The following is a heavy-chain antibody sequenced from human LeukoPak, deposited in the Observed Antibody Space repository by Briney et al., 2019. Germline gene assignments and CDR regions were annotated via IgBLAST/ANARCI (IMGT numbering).Heavy chain of an antibody. Sequence: ASVKVSCKASGYTFTGYYMHWVRQAPGQGLEWMGWINPSSGGTNYAQKFQGRVTMTRDTSISTAYMELSRLRSDDTAVYYCARDLTTGYYYDSSGHNWFDPWGQGTLVTVSS. D-gene: IGHD3-22*01. CDR1: GYTFTGYY. CDR3: ARDLTTGYYYDSSGHNWFDP. J-gene: IGHJ5*02. CDR2: INPSSGGT. V-gene: IGHV1-2*02.